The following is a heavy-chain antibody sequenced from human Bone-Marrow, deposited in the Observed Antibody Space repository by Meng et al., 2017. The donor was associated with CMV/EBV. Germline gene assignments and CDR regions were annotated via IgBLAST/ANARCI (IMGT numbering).Heavy chain of an antibody. J-gene: IGHJ4*02. CDR1: GFTVSSNY. Sequence: GESLKISCAASGFTVSSNYMSWVRQAPGKGLEWVSVIYSGGSTYYADSVKGRFTISRDNAKNSLYLQMNSLRAEDTAVYYCARENSFSSSSDLDYWGQGTLVTVSS. CDR2: IYSGGST. V-gene: IGHV3-53*01. D-gene: IGHD6-6*01. CDR3: ARENSFSSSSDLDY.